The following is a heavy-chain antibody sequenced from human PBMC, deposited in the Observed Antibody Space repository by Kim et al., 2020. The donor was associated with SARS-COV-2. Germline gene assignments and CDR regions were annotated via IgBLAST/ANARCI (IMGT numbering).Heavy chain of an antibody. D-gene: IGHD1-1*01. CDR3: ARGNVDYYYYGMDV. J-gene: IGHJ6*02. V-gene: IGHV4-34*01. Sequence: NPSLKSRVTISVDTSKNQFSLKLSSVTAADTAVYYCARGNVDYYYYGMDVWGQGTTVTVSS.